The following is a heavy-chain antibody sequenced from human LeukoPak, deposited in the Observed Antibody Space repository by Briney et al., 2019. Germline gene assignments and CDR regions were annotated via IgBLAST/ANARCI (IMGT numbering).Heavy chain of an antibody. D-gene: IGHD5-24*01. Sequence: PSETLSLTCAVYGGSFSGYYWSWIRQPPGKGLEWIGEINHSGSTNYNPSLKSRVTISVDTSKNQFSLKLSSVTAADTAVYYCARGGRWLQRYFDYWGQGTLVTVSS. J-gene: IGHJ4*02. CDR3: ARGGRWLQRYFDY. CDR2: INHSGST. CDR1: GGSFSGYY. V-gene: IGHV4-34*01.